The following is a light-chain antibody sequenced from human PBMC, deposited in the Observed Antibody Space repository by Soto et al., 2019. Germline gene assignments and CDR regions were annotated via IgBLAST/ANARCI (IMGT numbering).Light chain of an antibody. CDR2: EVS. J-gene: IGLJ1*01. Sequence: QSVLTQPASVSGSPGQSITISCTGTASEPGYNKYVAWYQHHPGKSPKLMLYEVSDRPAGVSNRFSGSKSGYTASLTISGLQAEDEADYYCSSYSRGSTLYVFGPGTKVTVL. CDR3: SSYSRGSTLYV. V-gene: IGLV2-14*01. CDR1: ASEPGYNKY.